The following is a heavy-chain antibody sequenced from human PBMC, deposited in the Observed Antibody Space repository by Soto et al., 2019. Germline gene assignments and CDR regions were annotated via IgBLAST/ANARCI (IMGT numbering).Heavy chain of an antibody. CDR3: ARHRFNYYDDTVYYYFDY. J-gene: IGHJ4*02. V-gene: IGHV1-18*04. CDR1: GYSFTSYG. CDR2: ISGHNGNT. D-gene: IGHD3-22*01. Sequence: ASVKVSCKASGYSFTSYGISWVRQAPGQGPEWMGWISGHNGNTNHPQNLQGRVTMTTDTSRNTAYMELRSLRSDDTAVYYCARHRFNYYDDTVYYYFDYWGQGXLVTVSS.